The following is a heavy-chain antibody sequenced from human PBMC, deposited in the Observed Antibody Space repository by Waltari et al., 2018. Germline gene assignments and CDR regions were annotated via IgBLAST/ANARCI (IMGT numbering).Heavy chain of an antibody. J-gene: IGHJ3*02. D-gene: IGHD2-2*01. CDR2: ISYDGSDK. CDR3: ASTSSSVWTALDAFDI. V-gene: IGHV3-30*01. Sequence: QVQLVESGGGVVQPGRSLRLSCAASGFTFSSYAMHWVRQAPGKGLEWVAVISYDGSDKYYADSVKGRFTISRDNSKNTLYLQMNSLRAEDTAVYYCASTSSSVWTALDAFDIWGQGTMVTVSS. CDR1: GFTFSSYA.